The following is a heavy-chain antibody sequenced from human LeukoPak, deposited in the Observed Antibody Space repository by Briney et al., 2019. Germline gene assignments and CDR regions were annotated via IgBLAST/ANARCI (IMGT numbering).Heavy chain of an antibody. Sequence: SETLSLTCTVSGGSISSYYWSWIRQPPGKGLEWIGYIYYSGSTNYNPSLKSRVTISVDTSKNQFSLKLSSVTAADTAVYYCARVPATGPYAFDIWGQGTMVTVSS. CDR3: ARVPATGPYAFDI. V-gene: IGHV4-59*08. CDR1: GGSISSYY. J-gene: IGHJ3*02. D-gene: IGHD4-17*01. CDR2: IYYSGST.